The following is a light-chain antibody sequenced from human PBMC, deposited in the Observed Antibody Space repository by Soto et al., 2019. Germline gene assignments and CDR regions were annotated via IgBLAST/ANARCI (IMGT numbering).Light chain of an antibody. V-gene: IGKV1-39*01. CDR2: AAS. CDR3: QQSYSTPQT. Sequence: IQMTQSPSSLSASVEDRVTITCRASQSISSYLNWYQQKPGKAPKLLIYAASSLQSGVPSRFSGSGSGTDFTLTISSLQPEDFATYYCQQSYSTPQTFGQGTKVDIK. CDR1: QSISSY. J-gene: IGKJ1*01.